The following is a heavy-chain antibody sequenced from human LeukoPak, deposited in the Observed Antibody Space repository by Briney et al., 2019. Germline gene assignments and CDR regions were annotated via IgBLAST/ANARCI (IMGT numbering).Heavy chain of an antibody. CDR2: ISSSSSYI. D-gene: IGHD1-26*01. J-gene: IGHJ6*03. V-gene: IGHV3-21*01. CDR1: GFTFSSYS. CDR3: ARARPLVGADYYYMDV. Sequence: GGSLRLSCAASGFTFSSYSMNWVRQAPGMGLEWVSSISSSSSYIYYADSVKGRFTISRDNAKNSLYLQMNSLRAEDTAVYYCARARPLVGADYYYMDVWGKGTTVTVSS.